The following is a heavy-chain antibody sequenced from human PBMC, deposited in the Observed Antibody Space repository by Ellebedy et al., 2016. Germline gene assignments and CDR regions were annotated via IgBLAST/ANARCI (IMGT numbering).Heavy chain of an antibody. J-gene: IGHJ3*01. CDR1: GGSVSSDY. V-gene: IGHV4-59*02. Sequence: SETLSLTCNVSGGSVSSDYWNWIRRPPGKGLEWIGYVFHTGTTNYNPSLKSRVTMSVDTSKNQFSLKLSSVTAADTAVYYCARKFLSNHHGFDVWGQGTMVTVSS. CDR3: ARKFLSNHHGFDV. CDR2: VFHTGTT. D-gene: IGHD1-14*01.